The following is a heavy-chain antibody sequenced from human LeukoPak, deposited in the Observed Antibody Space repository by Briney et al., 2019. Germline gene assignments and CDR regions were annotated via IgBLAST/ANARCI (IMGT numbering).Heavy chain of an antibody. V-gene: IGHV3-74*03. CDR3: ARDAGRLLWFGELLPYYYGMDV. D-gene: IGHD3-10*01. CDR2: INRDGSTT. Sequence: GGSLRLSCAASGFTFSNYWVHWVRQAPGKGLVWVSRINRDGSTTKYADSVKGRFTVSRDNAKNSLYLQMNSLRAEDTAVYYCARDAGRLLWFGELLPYYYGMDVWGQGTTVTVSS. J-gene: IGHJ6*02. CDR1: GFTFSNYW.